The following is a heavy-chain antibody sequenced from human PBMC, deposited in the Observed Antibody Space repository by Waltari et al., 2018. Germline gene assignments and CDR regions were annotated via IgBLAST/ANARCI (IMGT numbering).Heavy chain of an antibody. Sequence: QVQLQESGPGLVKPSETLSLTCAVSGYSISSGYYWGWIRQPPGKGLEWIGSIYHSGTTYYNPSLKSRFTISVDTSKNQFSLKLSSVTAADTAVYYCARHGLGYCSGGSCHYFDLWGRGTLVTVSS. CDR2: IYHSGTT. J-gene: IGHJ2*01. V-gene: IGHV4-38-2*01. D-gene: IGHD2-15*01. CDR3: ARHGLGYCSGGSCHYFDL. CDR1: GYSISSGYY.